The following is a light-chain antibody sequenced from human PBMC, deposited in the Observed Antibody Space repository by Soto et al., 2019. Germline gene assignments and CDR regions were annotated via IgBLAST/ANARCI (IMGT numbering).Light chain of an antibody. V-gene: IGKV1-5*01. CDR3: QQYNTNSNT. J-gene: IGKJ2*01. CDR2: DAS. CDR1: QRISTW. Sequence: DIQMTQSPPTLSASVGDRVTITCRASQRISTWLAWFQQKPGKAPRLLIFDASSLDSGVPSRFSGSGSGTDFTLTISSLQPDDSASYYCQQYNTNSNTFGQGTKLEIK.